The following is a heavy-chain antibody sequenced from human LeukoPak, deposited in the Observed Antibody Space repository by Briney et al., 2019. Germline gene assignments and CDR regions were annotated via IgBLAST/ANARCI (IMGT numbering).Heavy chain of an antibody. V-gene: IGHV1-69*01. CDR1: GGTFSSYA. Sequence: SVKVSCKASGGTFSSYAISWVRQAPGQGLEWMGGIIPIFGTANYAQKFQGRVTITADESTSAAYMELSSLRSEDTAVYYCARVVVPAGHVDYWGQGTLVTVSS. D-gene: IGHD2-2*01. J-gene: IGHJ4*02. CDR3: ARVVVPAGHVDY. CDR2: IIPIFGTA.